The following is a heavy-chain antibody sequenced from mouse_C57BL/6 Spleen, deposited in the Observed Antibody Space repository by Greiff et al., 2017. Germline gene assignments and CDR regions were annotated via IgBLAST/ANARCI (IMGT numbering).Heavy chain of an antibody. Sequence: QVQLQQPGAELVKPGASVKLSCKASGYTFTSYWMHWVKQRPGQGLEWIGMIHPNSGSTNYNEKFKSKATLTVDKSSSTAYMQLSILTSEDSAVYYCARSRDCFDYWGQGTTLTVSS. CDR1: GYTFTSYW. D-gene: IGHD3-3*01. CDR2: IHPNSGST. CDR3: ARSRDCFDY. V-gene: IGHV1-64*01. J-gene: IGHJ2*01.